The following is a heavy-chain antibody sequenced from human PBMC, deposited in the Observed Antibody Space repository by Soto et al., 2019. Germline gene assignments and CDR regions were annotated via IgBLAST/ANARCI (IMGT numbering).Heavy chain of an antibody. D-gene: IGHD4-17*01. CDR3: ARHRETTVTPGEDYYYYMDV. J-gene: IGHJ6*03. CDR1: GGSISSSSYY. V-gene: IGHV4-39*01. CDR2: IYYSGST. Sequence: SETLSLTCTVSGGSISSSSYYWGWIRQPPGKGLEWIGSIYYSGSTYYNPSLKSRVTISVDTSKNQFSLKLSSVTAADTAVYYCARHRETTVTPGEDYYYYMDVWGKGTTVTVSS.